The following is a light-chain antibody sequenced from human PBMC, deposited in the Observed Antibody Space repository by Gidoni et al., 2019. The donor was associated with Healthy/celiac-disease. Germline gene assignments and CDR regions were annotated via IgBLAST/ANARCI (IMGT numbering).Light chain of an antibody. Sequence: QSALPQPASLSASPGQSITISCTGTSSAVGGYNYVSWYQQHPGKAPKLMIYDVSNRPPGVSNRFSGSKSGNTASLTISGLQAEDEADYYCSSYTSSSTYVFGTGTKVTVL. V-gene: IGLV2-14*01. CDR2: DVS. CDR3: SSYTSSSTYV. J-gene: IGLJ1*01. CDR1: SSAVGGYNY.